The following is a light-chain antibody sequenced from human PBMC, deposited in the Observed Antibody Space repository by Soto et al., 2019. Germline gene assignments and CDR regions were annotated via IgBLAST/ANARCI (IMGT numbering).Light chain of an antibody. CDR1: QSIITY. CDR3: QQGYSSPPEYT. V-gene: IGKV1-39*01. CDR2: GAS. Sequence: DIQMTQSPSSLSASIGDRVTITCRASQSIITYLNWYQQKSGNAPKLLIHGASNLESGVPSRFSGSSYGTAFTLTISGLQPGDFAIYDCQQGYSSPPEYTFGQGTKLEI. J-gene: IGKJ2*01.